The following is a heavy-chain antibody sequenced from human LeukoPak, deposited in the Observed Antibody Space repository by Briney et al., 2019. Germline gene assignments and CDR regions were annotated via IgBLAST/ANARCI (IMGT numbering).Heavy chain of an antibody. CDR2: INTNTGNP. V-gene: IGHV7-4-1*02. J-gene: IGHJ6*03. Sequence: ASVKVSCKASGYTFTNYAMNWVRQAPGQGLEYMGWINTNTGNPTYAQGFTGRFVFSLDTSVSTAYLQISSLKAEDTAVYYCARDAAAAGTRNYYYYYMDVWGKGTTVTVSS. CDR1: GYTFTNYA. CDR3: ARDAAAAGTRNYYYYYMDV. D-gene: IGHD6-13*01.